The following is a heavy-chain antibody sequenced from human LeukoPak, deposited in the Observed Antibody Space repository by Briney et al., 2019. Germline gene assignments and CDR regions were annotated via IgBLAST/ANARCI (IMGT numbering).Heavy chain of an antibody. CDR3: ARVHFPYGDFDY. D-gene: IGHD4-17*01. V-gene: IGHV3-53*01. Sequence: ESGGSLRLSCAASGFTFSSYWMSWVRQTPGKGLEWVSTLYPAGDTYFADSVRGRFTISRDISKNTVYLQMGSLRAEDTAVYFCARVHFPYGDFDYWGQGALVTVSS. CDR1: GFTFSSYW. CDR2: LYPAGDT. J-gene: IGHJ4*02.